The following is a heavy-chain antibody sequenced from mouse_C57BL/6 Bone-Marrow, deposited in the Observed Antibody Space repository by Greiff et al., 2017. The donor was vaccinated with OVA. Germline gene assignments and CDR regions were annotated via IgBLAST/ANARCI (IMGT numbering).Heavy chain of an antibody. D-gene: IGHD1-1*01. CDR2: IGPENGDT. Sequence: EVMLVESGAELVRPGASVKLSCTASGFNIKDDYMHWVKQRPEQGLEWIGWIGPENGDTEYASKFQGKATITADTSSNTAYLQLSSLTSEDTAVYYCTNYYGSSWGYFDVWGTGTTVTVSS. CDR3: TNYYGSSWGYFDV. J-gene: IGHJ1*03. V-gene: IGHV14-4*01. CDR1: GFNIKDDY.